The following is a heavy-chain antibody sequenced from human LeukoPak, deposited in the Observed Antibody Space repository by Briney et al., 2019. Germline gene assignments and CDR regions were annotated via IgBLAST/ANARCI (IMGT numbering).Heavy chain of an antibody. J-gene: IGHJ4*02. V-gene: IGHV3-7*01. Sequence: GGSLRLSCAASGFNFSSYWMTWVRQAPGKGLEWVANIKEDGSEKYYVDSVKGRFTISRDNARTSLFLQMNSLRVEDTAVYYCARDPDIVRGQGTLVTVSS. CDR1: GFNFSSYW. CDR3: ARDPDIV. CDR2: IKEDGSEK. D-gene: IGHD5-12*01.